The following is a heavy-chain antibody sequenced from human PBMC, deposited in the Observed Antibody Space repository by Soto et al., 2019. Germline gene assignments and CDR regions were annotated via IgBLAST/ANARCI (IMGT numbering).Heavy chain of an antibody. Sequence: QITLKECGPTLVQPTQTLTLTCTFSGFSLSTTSVSVGWIRQPPGKALEWLALIYWDDDKLYSPSMKNRLTITNDTSKNQVVLTMTNMETVDTGTYFCTHVLGYCGGGICYHSVNYMDLWGEGTTVTVSS. V-gene: IGHV2-5*02. J-gene: IGHJ6*03. D-gene: IGHD2-15*01. CDR1: GFSLSTTSVS. CDR2: IYWDDDK. CDR3: THVLGYCGGGICYHSVNYMDL.